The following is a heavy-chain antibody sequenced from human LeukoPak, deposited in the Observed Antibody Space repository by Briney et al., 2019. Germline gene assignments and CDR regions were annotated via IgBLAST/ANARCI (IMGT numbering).Heavy chain of an antibody. CDR3: ARDAHTSLVVPAAMIGYYGMDV. V-gene: IGHV1-69*13. CDR2: IIPIFGTA. J-gene: IGHJ6*04. Sequence: GASVKVSCKASGYTFTGYYMHWVRQAPGQGLEWMGGIIPIFGTANYAQKFQGRVTITADESTSTAYMELSSLRSEDTAVYYCARDAHTSLVVPAAMIGYYGMDVWGKGTTVTVSS. CDR1: GYTFTGYY. D-gene: IGHD2-2*01.